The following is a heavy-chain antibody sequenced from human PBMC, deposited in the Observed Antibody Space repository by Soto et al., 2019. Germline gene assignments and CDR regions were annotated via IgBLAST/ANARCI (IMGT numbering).Heavy chain of an antibody. V-gene: IGHV3-23*01. CDR3: AKYFFSYFWSGHYYSFAF. CDR2: ISGGGANT. J-gene: IGHJ4*02. D-gene: IGHD3-3*01. Sequence: GGSLRLSCAASRFTFSTFAMSWVRQAPGKGLEWVAAISGGGANTYYADSVKGRFTISRDNSKNTLYLQMDSLRAEDTAIYFFAKYFFSYFWSGHYYSFAFGGQGPLVPAPS. CDR1: RFTFSTFA.